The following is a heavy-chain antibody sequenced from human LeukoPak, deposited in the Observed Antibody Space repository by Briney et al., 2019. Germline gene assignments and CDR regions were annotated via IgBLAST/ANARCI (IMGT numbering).Heavy chain of an antibody. CDR1: GFTFDDYA. CDR3: AKDRSAMAKYYFDY. CDR2: ISWNSGSI. Sequence: PGGSLRLSCAASGFTFDDYAMHWVRQAPGKGLEWVSGISWNSGSIGYADSVKGRFTISRDSAKNSLYLQMNSLRAEDMALYYCAKDRSAMAKYYFDYWGQGTLVTVSS. V-gene: IGHV3-9*03. D-gene: IGHD5-18*01. J-gene: IGHJ4*02.